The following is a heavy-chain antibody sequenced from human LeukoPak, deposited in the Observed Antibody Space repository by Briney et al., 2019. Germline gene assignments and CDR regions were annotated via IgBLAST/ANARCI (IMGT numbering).Heavy chain of an antibody. CDR1: GGSISSSSYY. Sequence: PSETLSLTCTVSGGSISSSSYYWGWIRQPPGKGLEWIGSIYYSGSTYYNPSLKSRVTISVDTSKNQFSLKLSSVTAADTAVYYCARQLPVAYPPSWFDIWGQGTMVTVSS. V-gene: IGHV4-39*01. CDR2: IYYSGST. D-gene: IGHD2-15*01. J-gene: IGHJ3*02. CDR3: ARQLPVAYPPSWFDI.